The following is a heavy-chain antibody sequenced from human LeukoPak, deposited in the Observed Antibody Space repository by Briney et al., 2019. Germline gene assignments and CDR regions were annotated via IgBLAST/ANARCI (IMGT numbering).Heavy chain of an antibody. V-gene: IGHV1-2*02. J-gene: IGHJ3*02. CDR2: INPNSGGT. Sequence: GASVKASCKASGYTFTGYYMHWVRQAPGQGLEWMGWINPNSGGTNYAQKFQGRVTMTRDTSISTAYMELSRLRSDDTAVYYCVRDRITMVRGFTARDAFDIWGQGTMVTVSS. CDR1: GYTFTGYY. CDR3: VRDRITMVRGFTARDAFDI. D-gene: IGHD3-10*01.